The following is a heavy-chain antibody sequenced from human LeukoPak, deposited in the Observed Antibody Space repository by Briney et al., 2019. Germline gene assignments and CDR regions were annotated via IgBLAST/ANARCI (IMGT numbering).Heavy chain of an antibody. D-gene: IGHD4-17*01. CDR3: AKDSPTAPNNWFDP. J-gene: IGHJ5*02. V-gene: IGHV3-30-3*01. CDR2: ISYDGSNK. CDR1: GFTFSSYA. Sequence: GGSLRLSCAASGFTFSSYAMHWVRQAPGKGLEWVAVISYDGSNKYYADSVKGRFTISRDNSKNTLYLQMNSLRAEDTAVYYCAKDSPTAPNNWFDPWGQGTLVTVSS.